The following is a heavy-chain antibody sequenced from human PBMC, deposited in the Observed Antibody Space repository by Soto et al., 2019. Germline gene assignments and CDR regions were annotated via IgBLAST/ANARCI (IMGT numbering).Heavy chain of an antibody. CDR3: ARNRYDYGDRPFDY. J-gene: IGHJ4*02. Sequence: SETLSLTCTVSGGSISSYYWSWIRQPPGKGLEWIGYIYYSGSTNYNPSLKSRVTISVDTSKNQFSLKLSSVTAADTAVYYCARNRYDYGDRPFDYWGQGTLVTVS. D-gene: IGHD4-17*01. CDR2: IYYSGST. V-gene: IGHV4-59*01. CDR1: GGSISSYY.